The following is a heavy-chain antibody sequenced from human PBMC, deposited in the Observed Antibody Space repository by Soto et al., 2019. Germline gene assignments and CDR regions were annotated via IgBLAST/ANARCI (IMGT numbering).Heavy chain of an antibody. V-gene: IGHV4-4*02. CDR1: VGSISSSNW. CDR2: IYHSGST. D-gene: IGHD6-13*01. Sequence: PSETLSLTYAVSVGSISSSNWWSWVRQPPGKGLEWIGEIYHSGSTNYNPSLKSRVTISVDKSKNQFSLKLSSVTAADTAVYYCAGCIVAAGRKGYYYYGMDVWGQGTTVT. CDR3: AGCIVAAGRKGYYYYGMDV. J-gene: IGHJ6*02.